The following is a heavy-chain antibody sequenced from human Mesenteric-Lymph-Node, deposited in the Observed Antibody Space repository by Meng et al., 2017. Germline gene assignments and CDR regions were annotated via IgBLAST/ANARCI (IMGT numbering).Heavy chain of an antibody. Sequence: QVQLQQWGAGLWKPSETLFLICFVYGGSFSAYNWRWIRQPPGKGLEWIGEINHSGSTNYNPSLKSRVTISVDKSKNQFSLNLSSVTAADTAVYYCARVGQWLPIDYWGQGTLVTVSS. V-gene: IGHV4-34*01. CDR1: GGSFSAYN. CDR2: INHSGST. CDR3: ARVGQWLPIDY. D-gene: IGHD6-19*01. J-gene: IGHJ4*02.